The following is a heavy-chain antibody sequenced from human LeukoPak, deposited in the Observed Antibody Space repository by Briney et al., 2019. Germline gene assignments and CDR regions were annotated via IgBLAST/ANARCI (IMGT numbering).Heavy chain of an antibody. CDR3: TTDSTSNIMRKWLPRTFDY. V-gene: IGHV3-15*01. D-gene: IGHD3-22*01. J-gene: IGHJ4*02. CDR2: IKSKTDGGTT. Sequence: PGGSLRLSCEASGFTFSNYAMHWVRQAPGKGLEWVGRIKSKTDGGTTDYAAPVKGRFTISRDDSKNTLYLQMNSLKTEDTAVYYCTTDSTSNIMRKWLPRTFDYWGQGTLVTVSS. CDR1: GFTFSNYA.